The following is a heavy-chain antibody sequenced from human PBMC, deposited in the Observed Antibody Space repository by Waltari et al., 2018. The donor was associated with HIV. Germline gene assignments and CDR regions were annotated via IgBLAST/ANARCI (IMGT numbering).Heavy chain of an antibody. J-gene: IGHJ4*02. CDR3: AKGEEYMPVDY. CDR2: ISCNSGSI. Sequence: EVQMVESGGGLVQPGRSLRLSCAASGFTFDDYAMHWVRQAPGKGLEWVSGISCNSGSIGYADSVKGRFTISRDNAKNSLYLQMNSLRAEDTALYYCAKGEEYMPVDYWGQGTLVTVSS. CDR1: GFTFDDYA. V-gene: IGHV3-9*01. D-gene: IGHD6-6*01.